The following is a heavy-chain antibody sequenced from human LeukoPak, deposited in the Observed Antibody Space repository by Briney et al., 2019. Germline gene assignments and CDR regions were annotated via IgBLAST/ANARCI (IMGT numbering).Heavy chain of an antibody. CDR1: GGSFSGYY. V-gene: IGHV4-34*01. CDR3: ARSSRVYSNAPFDP. D-gene: IGHD4-11*01. CDR2: INHSGST. Sequence: MTSETLSLTCAVYGGSFSGYYWSWIRQPPGKGLEWIGEINHSGSTNYNPSLKSRVTISVDTSKNQFSLKLSSVTAADTAVYYCARSSRVYSNAPFDPWGQGTLVTVSS. J-gene: IGHJ5*02.